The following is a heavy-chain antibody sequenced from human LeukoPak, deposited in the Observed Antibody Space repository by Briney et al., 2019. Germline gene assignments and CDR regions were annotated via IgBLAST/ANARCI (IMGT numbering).Heavy chain of an antibody. CDR3: AAANYDFWSGYPYYFDY. CDR1: GFTFTSSA. J-gene: IGHJ4*02. D-gene: IGHD3-3*01. Sequence: ASVKASCKASGFTFTSSAVQWVRQARGQRLEWIGWIVVGSGNTNYAQKFQERVTITRDMSTSTAYMELSSLRSEDTAVCYCAAANYDFWSGYPYYFDYWGQGTLVTVSS. CDR2: IVVGSGNT. V-gene: IGHV1-58*01.